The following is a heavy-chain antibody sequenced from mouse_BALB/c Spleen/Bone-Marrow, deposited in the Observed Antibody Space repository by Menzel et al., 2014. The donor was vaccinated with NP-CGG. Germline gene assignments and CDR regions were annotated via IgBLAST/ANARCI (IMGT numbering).Heavy chain of an antibody. J-gene: IGHJ3*01. CDR3: ARGGSHGGFVY. CDR1: GYTFTDYN. Sequence: EFQLQQSGPELVKPGAAVKISCKASGYTFTDYNMHWVKQSHGKSLEWIGYIYPYNGGTGYNQKFKSKATLTVDNSSTTAYMELRRLTSEDSAVYDCARGGSHGGFVYWGQGTLVTVSA. V-gene: IGHV1S29*02. CDR2: IYPYNGGT.